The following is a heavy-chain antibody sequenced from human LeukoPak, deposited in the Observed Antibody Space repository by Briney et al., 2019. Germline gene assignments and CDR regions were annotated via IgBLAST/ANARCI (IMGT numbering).Heavy chain of an antibody. D-gene: IGHD6-19*01. CDR1: GFTFSSYA. CDR2: ILGSGGTT. CDR3: AKYERVAGRPWYFDY. J-gene: IGHJ4*02. Sequence: AGGSLRLSCAASGFTFSSYAMSWVRQAPGKGLEWVSAILGSGGTTYYADSVKGRFTISRDNSKNTMYLQMNSLRAEDTAIFYCAKYERVAGRPWYFDYWGQGTLDTVSS. V-gene: IGHV3-23*01.